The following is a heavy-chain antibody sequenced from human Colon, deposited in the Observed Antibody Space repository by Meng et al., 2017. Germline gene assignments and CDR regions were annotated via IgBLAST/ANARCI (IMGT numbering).Heavy chain of an antibody. D-gene: IGHD6-19*01. CDR3: AREVVVAGTRNWLDP. CDR2: TYQNGRP. V-gene: IGHV4-4*02. Sequence: VQLQESGPGLGQPTGTLSRTCTLSGGSITSGDWWSWVRQTPGEGLEWIGVTYQNGRPNYNPSLKSRVTISVDKSKYQFSLNMPSVTAADTAVYYCAREVVVAGTRNWLDPWGQGILVTVFS. CDR1: GGSITSGDW. J-gene: IGHJ5*02.